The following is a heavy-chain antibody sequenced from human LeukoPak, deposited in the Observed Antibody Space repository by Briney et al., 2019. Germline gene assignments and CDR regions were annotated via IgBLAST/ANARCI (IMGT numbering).Heavy chain of an antibody. CDR3: AKARVVVTAIQDY. V-gene: IGHV3-21*04. J-gene: IGHJ4*02. Sequence: GGSLRLSCAASGFTFTNYSMNWVRQAPGKGLEWVSSISSSGNYIYYADSVKGRFTISRDNAKNSLYLQMNSLRAEDTAVYYCAKARVVVTAIQDYWGQGTLVTVSS. D-gene: IGHD2-21*02. CDR2: ISSSGNYI. CDR1: GFTFTNYS.